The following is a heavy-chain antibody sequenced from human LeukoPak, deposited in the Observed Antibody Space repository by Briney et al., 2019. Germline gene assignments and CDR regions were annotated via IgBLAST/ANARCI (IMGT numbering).Heavy chain of an antibody. CDR1: GGSSSSYY. D-gene: IGHD5-12*01. V-gene: IGHV4-59*08. CDR3: ARGQLIVAPGVYYFEY. J-gene: IGHJ4*02. CDR2: IYYRGGT. Sequence: SETLSLTCTVSGGSSSSYYWSWIRQPPGKGLEWIGYIYYRGGTNYNPSLVSRVTISGDTSKNEFSLKLTSVTAADTAVYYCARGQLIVAPGVYYFEYWGQGTLVTVSS.